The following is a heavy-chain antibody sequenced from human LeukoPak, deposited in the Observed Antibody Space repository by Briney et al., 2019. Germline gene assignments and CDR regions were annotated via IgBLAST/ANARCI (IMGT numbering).Heavy chain of an antibody. J-gene: IGHJ3*02. D-gene: IGHD1-26*01. CDR3: ARAVGGSYVDAFDI. V-gene: IGHV3-20*04. CDR2: INWNGGST. CDR1: GFTFDDYG. Sequence: GSLRLSCAASGFTFDDYGMSWVRQAPGKGLEWVSGINWNGGSTGYADSVKGRFTISRDNAKNSLYLQMNSLRAEDTALYYCARAVGGSYVDAFDIWGQGTMVTVSS.